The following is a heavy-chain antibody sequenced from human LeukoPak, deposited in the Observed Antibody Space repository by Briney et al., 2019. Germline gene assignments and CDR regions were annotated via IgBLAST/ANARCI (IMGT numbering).Heavy chain of an antibody. J-gene: IGHJ4*02. V-gene: IGHV1-69*04. CDR2: IIPILGIA. D-gene: IGHD6-13*01. Sequence: ASVKVSCKASGGTFSSYAISWVRQAPGQGLEWMGRIIPILGIANYAQKFQGRVTITADKSTSTAYMELSSLRSEDTAVYYCARDTGGSSSWYPPDYWGQGTLVTVSP. CDR3: ARDTGGSSSWYPPDY. CDR1: GGTFSSYA.